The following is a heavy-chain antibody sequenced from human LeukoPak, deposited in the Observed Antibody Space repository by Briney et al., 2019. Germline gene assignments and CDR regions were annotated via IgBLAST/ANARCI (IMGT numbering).Heavy chain of an antibody. Sequence: SETLSLTCTVSGDSISTSNSYWSWIRQPAGKGLEWIGRIYTRGSTNYNPSLKSRVTISVDTSKNQFSLKLTSVTAADTAVYYCAREGLNMVRGVIPKEAWGWFDPWGQGTLVTVSS. D-gene: IGHD3-10*01. CDR2: IYTRGST. CDR3: AREGLNMVRGVIPKEAWGWFDP. V-gene: IGHV4-61*02. CDR1: GDSISTSNSY. J-gene: IGHJ5*02.